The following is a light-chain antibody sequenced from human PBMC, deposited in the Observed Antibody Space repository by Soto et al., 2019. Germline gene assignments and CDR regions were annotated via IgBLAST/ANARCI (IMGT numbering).Light chain of an antibody. J-gene: IGKJ5*01. V-gene: IGKV3-11*01. CDR1: QSVTGS. CDR2: DTS. Sequence: IVLTQSPATLTLSPGERATLSCRASQSVTGSLAWYQQRPGQPPRLLIYDTSNRATGIPARFSGGGSGTDFTLTISSLEPEDFAVYHCQQRATFGQGTRLE. CDR3: QQRAT.